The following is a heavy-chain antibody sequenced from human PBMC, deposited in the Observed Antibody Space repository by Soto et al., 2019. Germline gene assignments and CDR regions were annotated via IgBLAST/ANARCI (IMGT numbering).Heavy chain of an antibody. Sequence: PSETLSLTCTVSGGSISGYYWSWIRQPPGKGLEWIGYIYYSGSTNYNPSLKSRVTISKDTSKSQFSLNLSSVTAADTAVYYCARDWSSSWNYFDYWGQGTLVTVSP. CDR1: GGSISGYY. V-gene: IGHV4-59*01. CDR3: ARDWSSSWNYFDY. J-gene: IGHJ4*02. CDR2: IYYSGST. D-gene: IGHD6-13*01.